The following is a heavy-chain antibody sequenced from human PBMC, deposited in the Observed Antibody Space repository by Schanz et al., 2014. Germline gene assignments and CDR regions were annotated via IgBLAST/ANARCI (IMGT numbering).Heavy chain of an antibody. Sequence: VQLVESGGGVVRPGGSLRLSCAASGFTFTNYAMSWVRQAPGKGLEWVAFINSDGTKRFYADSVKSRFTISRDNSRNTLYLQMNSLRAEDTAVYYCARDGYSVVVISPTESFDIWGQGTMVTVSP. J-gene: IGHJ3*02. V-gene: IGHV3-33*08. CDR1: GFTFTNYA. D-gene: IGHD2-21*01. CDR3: ARDGYSVVVISPTESFDI. CDR2: INSDGTKR.